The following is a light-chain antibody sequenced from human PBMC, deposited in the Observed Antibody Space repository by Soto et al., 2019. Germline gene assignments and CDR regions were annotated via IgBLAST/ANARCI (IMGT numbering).Light chain of an antibody. J-gene: IGKJ4*01. CDR3: QQSYSTPLT. Sequence: EIVMTQSPAILSVSPGERATLSCRASQSVSSNLAWYQQKPGQTPRLLIYGASTRATGIPARFSGSGSGTEFTLTISSLQSEDFATYYCQQSYSTPLTFGGGTKVEIK. V-gene: IGKV3-15*01. CDR2: GAS. CDR1: QSVSSN.